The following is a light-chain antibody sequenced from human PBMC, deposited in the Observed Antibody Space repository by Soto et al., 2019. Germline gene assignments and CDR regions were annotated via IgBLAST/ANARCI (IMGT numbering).Light chain of an antibody. CDR1: SSDIGAYNF. CDR2: DVN. CDR3: TSWTTSPTMI. Sequence: QSALTQPASVSGSPGQSITISCTGTSSDIGAYNFVSWYQQHPGKAPKLMLYDVNIRPSGVSNRFSGSKSGNTASLTISGLQAEDEADYYCTSWTTSPTMIFGGGPQLT. J-gene: IGLJ2*01. V-gene: IGLV2-14*03.